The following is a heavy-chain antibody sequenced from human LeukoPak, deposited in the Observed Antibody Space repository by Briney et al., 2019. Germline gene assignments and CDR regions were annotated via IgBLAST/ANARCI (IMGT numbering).Heavy chain of an antibody. CDR2: INHSGST. CDR3: ARRLYSSSTSEYFDY. D-gene: IGHD6-13*01. J-gene: IGHJ4*02. V-gene: IGHV4-34*01. CDR1: GGSFSGYY. Sequence: SETLSLTCAVYGGSFSGYYWSWIRQPPGKGLEWIGEINHSGSTNYNPSLKSRVTISVDTSKNQFSLKLSSVTAADTAVYYCARRLYSSSTSEYFDYWGQGTLVTVSS.